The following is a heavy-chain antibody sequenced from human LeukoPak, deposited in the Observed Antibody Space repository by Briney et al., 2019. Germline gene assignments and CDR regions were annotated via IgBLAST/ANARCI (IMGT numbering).Heavy chain of an antibody. CDR2: IYPGDSDT. V-gene: IGHV5-51*01. D-gene: IGHD6-13*01. J-gene: IGHJ4*02. Sequence: GESLKISCEGSGHSFTNYWIGWVRQMPGKGLEWMGIIYPGDSDTRYSPSFQGQVTISADKSISTAYLQWSSLKASDTAMYYCARLAAAGTDYFDYWGQGTLVTVS. CDR1: GHSFTNYW. CDR3: ARLAAAGTDYFDY.